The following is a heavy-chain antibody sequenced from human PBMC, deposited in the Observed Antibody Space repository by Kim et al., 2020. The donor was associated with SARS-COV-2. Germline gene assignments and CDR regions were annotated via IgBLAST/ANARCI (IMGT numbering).Heavy chain of an antibody. Sequence: SYPNYSPPFQGHVTISADKSISTAYLQWSSLKASDTAMYYCARLRNYGMDVWGQGTTVTVSS. CDR3: ARLRNYGMDV. J-gene: IGHJ6*02. V-gene: IGHV5-10-1*01. CDR2: SYP.